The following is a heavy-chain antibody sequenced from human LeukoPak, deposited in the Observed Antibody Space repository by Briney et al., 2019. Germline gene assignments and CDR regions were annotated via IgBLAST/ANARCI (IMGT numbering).Heavy chain of an antibody. CDR2: IWYDGSNK. V-gene: IGHV3-33*01. J-gene: IGHJ4*02. CDR1: GFTFSNYG. CDR3: AREGPRGNSQFDY. Sequence: GSLRLSCAASGFTFSNYGMHWVRQVPGKGLEWVALIWYDGSNKYYTDSVKGRLTISRDNSKDTLFLQMNSLRVEDTAVYYCAREGPRGNSQFDYWGQGTLVTVSP. D-gene: IGHD2/OR15-2a*01.